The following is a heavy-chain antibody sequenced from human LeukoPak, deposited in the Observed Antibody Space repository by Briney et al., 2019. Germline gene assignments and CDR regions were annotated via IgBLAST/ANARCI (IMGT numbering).Heavy chain of an antibody. V-gene: IGHV3-48*03. CDR2: ISSSGSTI. CDR1: GFTFSSYE. J-gene: IGHJ4*02. Sequence: GGSLRLSCAASGFTFSSYEMNWVRQAPGKGLEWVSYISSSGSTIYYADSVKGRFTISRDNAKNSLYPQMNSLRAEDTAVYYCASHVDYYGSGIFDYWGQGTLVTVSS. CDR3: ASHVDYYGSGIFDY. D-gene: IGHD3-10*01.